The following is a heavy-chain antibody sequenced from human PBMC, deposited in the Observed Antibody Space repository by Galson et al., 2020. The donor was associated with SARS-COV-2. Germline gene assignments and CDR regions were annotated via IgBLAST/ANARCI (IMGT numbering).Heavy chain of an antibody. CDR2: FDPEDGET. V-gene: IGHV1-24*01. Sequence: GESLKISCKVSGYTLTELSMHWVRQAPGKGLEWMGGFDPEDGETIYAQKFQGRVTMTEDTSTDTAYMELSSLRSEDTAVYYCATDFAIVGATPPFNWGQGTLVPVSS. J-gene: IGHJ4*02. CDR3: ATDFAIVGATPPFN. CDR1: GYTLTELS. D-gene: IGHD1-26*01.